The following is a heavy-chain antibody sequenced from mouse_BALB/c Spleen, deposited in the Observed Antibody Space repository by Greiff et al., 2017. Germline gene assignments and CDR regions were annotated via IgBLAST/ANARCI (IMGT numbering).Heavy chain of an antibody. Sequence: EVHLVESGGDLVKPGGSLKLSCAASGFTFSSYGMSWVRQTPDKRLEWVATISSGGSYTYYPDSVKGRFTISRDNAKNTLYLQMSSLKSEDTAMYYCARQWLLRFDYWGQGTTLTVSS. CDR3: ARQWLLRFDY. V-gene: IGHV5-6*01. CDR2: ISSGGSYT. D-gene: IGHD2-3*01. J-gene: IGHJ2*01. CDR1: GFTFSSYG.